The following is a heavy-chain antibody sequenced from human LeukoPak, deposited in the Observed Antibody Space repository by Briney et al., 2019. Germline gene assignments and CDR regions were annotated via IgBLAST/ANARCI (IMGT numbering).Heavy chain of an antibody. V-gene: IGHV3-21*01. D-gene: IGHD1-1*01. CDR1: EFTFSSYR. J-gene: IGHJ4*02. CDR3: AKAGMGGYMGY. Sequence: PGGSLRLSCAASEFTFSSYRMHWVRQAPGKGLEWVSSISSSSSSIYYADSVKGRFTISRDNAKNSLYLQMDSLRAEDTAVYYCAKAGMGGYMGYWGQGTLVTVSS. CDR2: ISSSSSSI.